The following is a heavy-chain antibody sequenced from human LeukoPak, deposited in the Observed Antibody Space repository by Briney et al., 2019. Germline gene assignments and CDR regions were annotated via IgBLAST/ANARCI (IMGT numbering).Heavy chain of an antibody. CDR2: IYSGGST. J-gene: IGHJ4*02. Sequence: GGSLRLSCAASGFTFSTHEMNWVRQAPGKGLEWVSLIYSGGSTNYADSVKGRFSISRDNSKNTLFLQMNSLRAEDTAVYYCARIGNNDSSGYYSHWGQGALVTVSS. D-gene: IGHD3-22*01. V-gene: IGHV3-66*01. CDR1: GFTFSTHE. CDR3: ARIGNNDSSGYYSH.